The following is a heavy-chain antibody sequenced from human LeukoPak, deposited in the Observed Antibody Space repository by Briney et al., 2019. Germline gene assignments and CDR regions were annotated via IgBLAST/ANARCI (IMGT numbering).Heavy chain of an antibody. CDR3: APRAIVVVVAATSAAYYYYYMDV. V-gene: IGHV3-23*01. Sequence: GVSLRLSCAASGFTFSSYAMSWVRQAPGKGLEWVSAISGSGGSTYYADSVKGRFTISRDNSKNTLYLQMNSLRAEDTAVYYCAPRAIVVVVAATSAAYYYYYMDVWGKGTTVTVSS. D-gene: IGHD2-15*01. CDR1: GFTFSSYA. J-gene: IGHJ6*03. CDR2: ISGSGGST.